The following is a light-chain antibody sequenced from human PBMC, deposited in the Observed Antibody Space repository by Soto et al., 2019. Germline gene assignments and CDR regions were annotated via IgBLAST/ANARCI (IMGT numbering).Light chain of an antibody. Sequence: QSALTQPASVSGSPGQSITISCTGTRTDFGGYNYVSWYQQHPGKAPKLIIFEVSNRPSGVSNRFSGSKSGDTASLTISGLQAEDEADYYCSSYTTSNTVVFGGGTKLTVL. V-gene: IGLV2-14*01. J-gene: IGLJ2*01. CDR2: EVS. CDR3: SSYTTSNTVV. CDR1: RTDFGGYNY.